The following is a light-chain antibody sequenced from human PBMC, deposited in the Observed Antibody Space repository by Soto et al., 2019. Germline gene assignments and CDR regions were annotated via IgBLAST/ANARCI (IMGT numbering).Light chain of an antibody. CDR1: QSVTNSF. CDR2: GAS. V-gene: IGKV3-20*01. CDR3: QQYVSSPWA. Sequence: DIVLTQSPGTLSLSPGDRATLSCRASQSVTNSFLAWYQQKPGQAPRLLIYGASRRATGIPDRFTGSGSGTDFTLTISRLEPEDFAVYYCQQYVSSPWAFGQGTKVEI. J-gene: IGKJ1*01.